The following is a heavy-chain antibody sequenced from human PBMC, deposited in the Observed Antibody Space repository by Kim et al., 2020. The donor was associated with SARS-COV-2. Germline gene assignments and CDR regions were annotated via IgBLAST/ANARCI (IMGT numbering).Heavy chain of an antibody. V-gene: IGHV3-30*18. CDR3: AKGALRYFDWLTALDY. D-gene: IGHD3-9*01. J-gene: IGHJ4*01. CDR2: ISYDGSNK. CDR1: GFTFSSYG. Sequence: GGSLRLSCAASGFTFSSYGMHWVRQAPGKGLEWVAVISYDGSNKYYADSVKGRFTISRDNSKNTLYLQMNSLRAEDTAVYYCAKGALRYFDWLTALDYWG.